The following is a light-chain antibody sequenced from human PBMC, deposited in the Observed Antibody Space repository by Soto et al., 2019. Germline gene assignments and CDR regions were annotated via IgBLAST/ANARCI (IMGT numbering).Light chain of an antibody. Sequence: VVTQPPSVSGAPGQRVTISCTGSSSNIGAGYDVHWYQQLPGTAPKLLIYGNSNRPSGVPDRFSGSKSGPSASLAITGLQAEDEADYYCQSYDSSLSGNVVFGGGTKVTVL. CDR3: QSYDSSLSGNVV. J-gene: IGLJ2*01. CDR1: SSNIGAGYD. V-gene: IGLV1-40*01. CDR2: GNS.